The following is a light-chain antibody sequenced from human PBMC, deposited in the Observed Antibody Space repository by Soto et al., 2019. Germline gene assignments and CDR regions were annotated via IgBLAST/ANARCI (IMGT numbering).Light chain of an antibody. CDR2: GAS. CDR3: QQYGSSPRT. CDR1: QSVRSSY. J-gene: IGKJ1*01. V-gene: IGKV3-20*01. Sequence: EIVLTQSPGTLSLSPGERATLSCGASQSVRSSYLAWYQQKPGQAPRLLIYGASSRATGIPDRFSGSGYGTDFTLTISRLEPEDFAVYYCQQYGSSPRTFGQGTKVEIK.